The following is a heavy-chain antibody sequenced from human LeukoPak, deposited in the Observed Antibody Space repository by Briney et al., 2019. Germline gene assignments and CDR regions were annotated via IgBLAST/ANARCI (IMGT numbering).Heavy chain of an antibody. J-gene: IGHJ4*02. CDR2: ISAYNGNT. CDR1: GYTFTSYG. V-gene: IGHV1-18*01. Sequence: ASVKVSCKASGYTFTSYGISWVRQAPGQGLEWMGWISAYNGNTNYAQKLQGRVTMTTDTSTSTAYIELRSLRSDDTAVYYCARADRVYYYDSSGYFDYWGQGTLVTVSS. D-gene: IGHD3-22*01. CDR3: ARADRVYYYDSSGYFDY.